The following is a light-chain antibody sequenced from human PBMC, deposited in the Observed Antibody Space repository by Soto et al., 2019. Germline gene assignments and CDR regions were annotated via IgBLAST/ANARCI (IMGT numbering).Light chain of an antibody. CDR3: QQYDYLPLT. J-gene: IGKJ4*01. Sequence: DIQMTQSPSSLSASVGXXXTITCQASQXXTXXLNWYQQKPGKAPQLLIYDASNLETGVPSRFSGSGSGTDFTFTISSLQPEDIATYYCQQYDYLPLTFGGGTKVEIE. CDR1: QXXTXX. CDR2: DAS. V-gene: IGKV1-33*01.